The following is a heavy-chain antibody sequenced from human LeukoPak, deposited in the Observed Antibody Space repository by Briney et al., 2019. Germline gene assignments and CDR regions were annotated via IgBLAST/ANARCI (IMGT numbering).Heavy chain of an antibody. J-gene: IGHJ4*02. V-gene: IGHV4-59*08. D-gene: IGHD1-26*01. CDR3: ARVQYSGSYYY. CDR1: GGSISSYY. CDR2: IYYSGST. Sequence: SETLSLTCTVSGGSISSYYWSWIRQPPGKGLEWIGYIYYSGSTNYNPSLKSRVTISVDTSKNQFSLKLSSVTAADTAVYYCARVQYSGSYYYWGQGTLVTVSS.